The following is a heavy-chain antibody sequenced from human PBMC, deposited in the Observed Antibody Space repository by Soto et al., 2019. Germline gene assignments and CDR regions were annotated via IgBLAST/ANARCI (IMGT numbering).Heavy chain of an antibody. J-gene: IGHJ4*02. CDR1: GLTFRNHA. CDR2: IAPIGYST. CDR3: VSWVSPHFDY. V-gene: IGHV3-23*01. Sequence: EVQLLESGGGLVQPGGSLRLSCAVSGLTFRNHAMSWVRQAPGKGLEWVSTIAPIGYSTHYAGSVEGRFTISRDDSKSTLDRQMNSLRADDTAVYYCVSWVSPHFDYWGQGTLVSVSS. D-gene: IGHD2-8*01.